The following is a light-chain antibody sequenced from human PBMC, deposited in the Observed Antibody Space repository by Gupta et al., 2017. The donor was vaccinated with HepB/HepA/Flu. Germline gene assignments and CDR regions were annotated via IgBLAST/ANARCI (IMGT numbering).Light chain of an antibody. CDR1: QSISTY. CDR2: EAS. J-gene: IGKJ1*01. CDR3: QQRSNWPPWT. V-gene: IGKV3-11*01. Sequence: EIVLTQSPTTLSLSPGERATLSCRASQSISTYLAWYQQKPGQAPRLLIYEASNRATGVPARFSGSGFGKDLTLSISSREQEDFAVYYCQQRSNWPPWTFGQGTKVEIK.